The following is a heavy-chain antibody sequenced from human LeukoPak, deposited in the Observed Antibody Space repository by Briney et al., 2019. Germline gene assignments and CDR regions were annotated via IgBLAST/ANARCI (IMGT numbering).Heavy chain of an antibody. V-gene: IGHV1-2*02. CDR3: ARASYYYGSGSYEPDAFDI. CDR2: INPNSGGT. D-gene: IGHD3-10*01. CDR1: GYTFTGYY. Sequence: ASVKVSCKASGYTFTGYYMHWVRQAPGQGLEWMGWINPNSGGTNYAQKFQGRVTMTTDTSTSTAYMELRSLRSDDTAVYYCARASYYYGSGSYEPDAFDIWGQGTMVTVSS. J-gene: IGHJ3*02.